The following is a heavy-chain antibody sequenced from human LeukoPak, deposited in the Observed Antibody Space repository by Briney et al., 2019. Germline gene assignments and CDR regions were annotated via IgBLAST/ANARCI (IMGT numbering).Heavy chain of an antibody. CDR1: GFTFSSYA. CDR2: ISGNGGST. J-gene: IGHJ4*02. V-gene: IGHV3-64*01. D-gene: IGHD5-24*01. Sequence: PGGSLRLSCAASGFTFSSYAMHWVRQAPGKGLEYVSAISGNGGSTYYANSVKGRFTISRDNSKNTLYLQMNSLRAEDTAVYYCAKSGYNRFDYWGQGTLVTVSS. CDR3: AKSGYNRFDY.